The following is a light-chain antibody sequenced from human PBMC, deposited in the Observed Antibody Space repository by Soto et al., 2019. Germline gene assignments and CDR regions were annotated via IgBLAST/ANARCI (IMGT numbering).Light chain of an antibody. V-gene: IGKV1-9*01. CDR2: AAS. CDR1: QGINSY. J-gene: IGKJ1*01. Sequence: DIQLTQSPSFLSASVGDRITITCRASQGINSYLAWYQQKPGKAPKLLIYAASTLQSGVPSRFSGSGFGIEFTLTISSLQPEDFATYSCQQLNSYPWTFGQGTKVEIK. CDR3: QQLNSYPWT.